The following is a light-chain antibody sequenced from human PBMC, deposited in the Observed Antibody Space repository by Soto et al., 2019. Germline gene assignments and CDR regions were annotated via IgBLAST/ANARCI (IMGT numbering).Light chain of an antibody. CDR3: SSYTTTNTLYV. V-gene: IGLV2-14*01. Sequence: QSVLTQPASVPGSPGQSITIPCTGTNSDVGAYNYVSWYQHHPGKAPKLMIYEVFIRPSGVSSRFSGSKSGSTASLTISGLQAEDEADYYCSSYTTTNTLYVFGTGTKVTV. CDR1: NSDVGAYNY. CDR2: EVF. J-gene: IGLJ1*01.